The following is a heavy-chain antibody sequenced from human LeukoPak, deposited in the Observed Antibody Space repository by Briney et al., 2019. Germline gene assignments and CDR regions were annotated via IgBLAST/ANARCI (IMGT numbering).Heavy chain of an antibody. CDR1: GASFSGYY. D-gene: IGHD3-22*01. Sequence: SETLSLTCAISGASFSGYYWSWIRQPPGKGLEWIGEINHSGSTNYNPSLKSRVTISVDTSKNQFSLKLSSVTAADTAVYYCARGSRRTYYYDSSGYYTFDYWGQGTLVTVSS. V-gene: IGHV4-34*01. J-gene: IGHJ4*02. CDR3: ARGSRRTYYYDSSGYYTFDY. CDR2: INHSGST.